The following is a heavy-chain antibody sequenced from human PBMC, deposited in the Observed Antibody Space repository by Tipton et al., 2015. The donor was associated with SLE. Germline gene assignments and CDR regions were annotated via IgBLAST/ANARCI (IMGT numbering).Heavy chain of an antibody. J-gene: IGHJ2*01. CDR2: ISSSSSYI. V-gene: IGHV3-21*01. CDR3: ARALYCGGDCSPYWYFDL. Sequence: SLRLSCAASGFTFSSYSMNWVRQAPGKGLEWVSSISSSSSYIYYADSVKGRFTISRDNSKNSLYLQMNSLRAEDTAVYDCARALYCGGDCSPYWYFDLWGRGTLVTVSS. D-gene: IGHD2-21*01. CDR1: GFTFSSYS.